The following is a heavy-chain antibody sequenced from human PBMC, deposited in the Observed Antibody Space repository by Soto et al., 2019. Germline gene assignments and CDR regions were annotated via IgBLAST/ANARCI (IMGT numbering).Heavy chain of an antibody. D-gene: IGHD1-7*01. V-gene: IGHV4-59*01. Sequence: PGETLSLTCRVSGGSIRDYFWPWIRQSPGRGLEWIGYISSSGTVKYNPSLQSRVTISLDKSMNHFSLKLSCVTAADTAVYFCARDRKLKLQGNYYYYGMDVWGQGTTVTVSS. J-gene: IGHJ6*02. CDR2: ISSSGTV. CDR1: GGSIRDYF. CDR3: ARDRKLKLQGNYYYYGMDV.